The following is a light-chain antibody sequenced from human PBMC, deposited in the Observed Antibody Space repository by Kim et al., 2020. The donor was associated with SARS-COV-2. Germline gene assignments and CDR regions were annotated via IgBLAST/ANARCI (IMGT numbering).Light chain of an antibody. CDR2: AAS. V-gene: IGKV3-15*01. CDR3: HQYNYWPRT. Sequence: VSPGKRATLSCRASQTVSSNLAWYQQKPGQVPRLLIYAASTRATGIPARFSGSGSGTEFTLTINSLQSEDFAVYYCHQYNYWPRTFGQGTKVDIK. J-gene: IGKJ1*01. CDR1: QTVSSN.